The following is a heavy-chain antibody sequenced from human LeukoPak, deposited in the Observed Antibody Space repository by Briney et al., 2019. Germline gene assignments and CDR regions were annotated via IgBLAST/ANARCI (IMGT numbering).Heavy chain of an antibody. J-gene: IGHJ4*02. Sequence: SETLSLTCTVSGYSISGGYYWGWIRQPPGKGPEWIGTIFQSVSTYYNPSLKSRVTTSVDTSKNQFSLKLSSVTAADTAVYYCARNNSNGFDFWSQGTLVTVSS. CDR2: IFQSVST. D-gene: IGHD6-19*01. V-gene: IGHV4-38-2*02. CDR1: GYSISGGYY. CDR3: ARNNSNGFDF.